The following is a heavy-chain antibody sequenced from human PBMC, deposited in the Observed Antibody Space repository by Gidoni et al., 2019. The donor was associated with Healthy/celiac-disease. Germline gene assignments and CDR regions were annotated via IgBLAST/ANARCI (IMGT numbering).Heavy chain of an antibody. J-gene: IGHJ5*02. CDR3: ARGGYDYGGNGNWFDP. V-gene: IGHV4-61*02. D-gene: IGHD4-17*01. CDR2: IYTSGST. CDR1: GGSISSGSYY. Sequence: QVQLQESGPGLVKPSQTLSLTCTVSGGSISSGSYYWSWIRQPAGKGLEWIGRIYTSGSTNYNPSLKSRVTISVDTSKNQFSLKLSSVTAADTAVYYCARGGYDYGGNGNWFDPWGQGTLVTVSS.